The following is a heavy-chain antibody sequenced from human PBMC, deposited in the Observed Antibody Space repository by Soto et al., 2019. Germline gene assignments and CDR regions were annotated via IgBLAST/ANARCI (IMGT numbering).Heavy chain of an antibody. V-gene: IGHV3-33*01. D-gene: IGHD2-2*01. J-gene: IGHJ6*01. CDR3: ARGYCSSRRCCLKRRTNYFYCYGMDG. CDR1: GFTFSIYG. CDR2: IWYDGSNK. Sequence: PGGSLRLSCAASGFTFSIYGMHWVRQAPGKGLEWVAVIWYDGSNKYYADSVKGRFTISRDNSKNTLYLQMNSLRAEDTSVYYCARGYCSSRRCCLKRRTNYFYCYGMDGWG.